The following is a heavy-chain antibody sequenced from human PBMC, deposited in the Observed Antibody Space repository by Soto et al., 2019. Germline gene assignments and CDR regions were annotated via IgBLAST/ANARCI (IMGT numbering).Heavy chain of an antibody. J-gene: IGHJ3*02. CDR3: ARAPYTQWAGELSSGAFDT. Sequence: GASVKVSCKASGYTFTSYAMHWVRQAPGQRLEWMGWINAGNGNTKYSQRFQGRVIITRDTSATMAYLELSSLRSEDTAVYYCARAPYTQWAGELSSGAFDTWGLGTMVTVSS. D-gene: IGHD3-10*01. CDR2: INAGNGNT. V-gene: IGHV1-3*01. CDR1: GYTFTSYA.